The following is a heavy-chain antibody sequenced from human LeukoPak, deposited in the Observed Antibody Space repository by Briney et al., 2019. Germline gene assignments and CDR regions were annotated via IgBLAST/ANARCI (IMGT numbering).Heavy chain of an antibody. Sequence: ASVNVSCKASGYTFTSYGISWVRQAPGQGLEWTGWISAYNGNTNYAQKLQGRVTMTTDTSTSTAYMELRSLRSDDTAVYYCARDALEPYYDFWSGYYKDYYYGMDVWGQGTTVTVSS. CDR3: ARDALEPYYDFWSGYYKDYYYGMDV. D-gene: IGHD3-3*01. V-gene: IGHV1-18*01. CDR1: GYTFTSYG. J-gene: IGHJ6*02. CDR2: ISAYNGNT.